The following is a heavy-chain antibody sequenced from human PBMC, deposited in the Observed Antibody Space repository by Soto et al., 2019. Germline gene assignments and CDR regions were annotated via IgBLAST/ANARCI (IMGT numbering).Heavy chain of an antibody. Sequence: QVQLVQSGAEVKKPGASVKVSCKASGYTFTSYDINWVRQATGQGLEWMGWMNPNSGNTGYAQKFQGRVTMTRNTSVSTAYMELSSLRSEVTAVYYCAAQDRYSSGWYQDYWGQGTLVTVSS. D-gene: IGHD6-19*01. CDR1: GYTFTSYD. J-gene: IGHJ4*02. V-gene: IGHV1-8*01. CDR3: AAQDRYSSGWYQDY. CDR2: MNPNSGNT.